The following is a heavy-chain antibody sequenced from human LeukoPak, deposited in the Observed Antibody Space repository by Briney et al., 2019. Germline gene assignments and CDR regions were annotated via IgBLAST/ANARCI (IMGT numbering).Heavy chain of an antibody. CDR2: ISASGST. Sequence: SASLSLTCTVSGASITRDYRSWIRQPAGEGLGWIGHISASGSTNYNPSLRSRASMSVDRSKNQVSLKLSSVTAADTAVYYCARDRYYSDSSGYRFDYWGQGTLVTVSS. CDR1: GASITRDY. V-gene: IGHV4-4*07. D-gene: IGHD3-22*01. J-gene: IGHJ4*02. CDR3: ARDRYYSDSSGYRFDY.